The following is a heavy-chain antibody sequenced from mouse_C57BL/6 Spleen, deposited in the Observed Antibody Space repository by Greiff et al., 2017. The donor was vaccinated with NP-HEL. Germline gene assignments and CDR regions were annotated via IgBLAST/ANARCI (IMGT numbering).Heavy chain of an antibody. CDR3: ERWGSGYDAMDY. Sequence: QVQLQQPGAELVMPGASVKLSCKASGYTFTSYWMHWVKQRPGQGLEWIGEIDPSDSYTNYNQKFKGKSTLTVDKSSSTAYMQLSSLTSEDYAVYYCERWGSGYDAMDYWGQGTSVTVSS. CDR1: GYTFTSYW. J-gene: IGHJ4*01. V-gene: IGHV1-69*01. CDR2: IDPSDSYT. D-gene: IGHD3-2*02.